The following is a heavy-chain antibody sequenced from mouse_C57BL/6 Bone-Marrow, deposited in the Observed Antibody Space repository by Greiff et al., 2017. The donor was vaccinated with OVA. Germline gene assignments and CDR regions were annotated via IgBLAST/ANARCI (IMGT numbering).Heavy chain of an antibody. Sequence: VKLVESGAELVKPGASVKMSCKASGYTFTTYPIEWMKQNHGKSLEWIGNFHPYNDDTKYNEKFKGKATLTVEKSSSTVYLELSRLTSDDSAVYYCAISTVVAYYAMDYWGQGTSVTVSS. CDR3: AISTVVAYYAMDY. D-gene: IGHD1-1*01. CDR2: FHPYNDDT. J-gene: IGHJ4*01. V-gene: IGHV1-47*01. CDR1: GYTFTTYP.